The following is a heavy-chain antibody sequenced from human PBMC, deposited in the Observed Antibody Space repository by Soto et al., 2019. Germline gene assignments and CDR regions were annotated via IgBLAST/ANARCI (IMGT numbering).Heavy chain of an antibody. J-gene: IGHJ3*02. CDR3: ARNDCSSTSCYSDAFDI. Sequence: KVPCKASVGTFNTYTISGVRQAPGQELEWMGRIIPILGIANYAQKFQGRVTITADKSTSTAYMELSSLRSEDTAVYYCARNDCSSTSCYSDAFDIWGQGTMVTVSS. V-gene: IGHV1-69*02. CDR1: VGTFNTYT. CDR2: IIPILGIA. D-gene: IGHD2-2*01.